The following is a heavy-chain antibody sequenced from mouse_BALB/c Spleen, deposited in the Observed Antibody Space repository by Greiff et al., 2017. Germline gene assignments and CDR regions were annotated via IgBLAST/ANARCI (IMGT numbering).Heavy chain of an antibody. V-gene: IGHV2-6-7*01. CDR2: IWGDGST. CDR1: GFSLTGYG. D-gene: IGHD2-14*01. J-gene: IGHJ4*01. Sequence: VKLQESGPGLVAPSQSLSITCTVSGFSLTGYGVNWVRQPPGKGLEWLGMIWGDGSTDYNSALKSRLSISKDNSKSQVFLKMNSLQTDDTARYYCARENRYDVGDAMDYWGQGTSVTVSA. CDR3: ARENRYDVGDAMDY.